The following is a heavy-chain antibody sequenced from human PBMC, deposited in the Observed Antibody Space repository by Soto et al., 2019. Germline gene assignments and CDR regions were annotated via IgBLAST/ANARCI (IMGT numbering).Heavy chain of an antibody. D-gene: IGHD3-22*01. CDR2: IYYSGST. CDR3: ARDGYYDSSGYFRWFDP. CDR1: GGSISSYY. V-gene: IGHV4-59*01. J-gene: IGHJ5*02. Sequence: SETLSLTCTVSGGSISSYYWSWIRQPPGKGLEWIGYIYYSGSTNYNPSRKSRVTISVDTSKNQFSLKLSSVTAADTAVYYCARDGYYDSSGYFRWFDPWGQGTLVTV.